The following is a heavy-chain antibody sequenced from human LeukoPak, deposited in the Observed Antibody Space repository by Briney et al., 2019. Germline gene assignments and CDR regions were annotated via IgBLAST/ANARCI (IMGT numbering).Heavy chain of an antibody. D-gene: IGHD6-25*01. V-gene: IGHV1-18*04. CDR1: GYTFTGYY. J-gene: IGHJ3*02. Sequence: ASVKVSCKASGYTFTGYYMHWVRQAPGQGLEWMGWISAYNGNTNYAQKLQGRVTMTKDTSTSTAYMELRSLRSDDTAVYYCARVVESQRPFDIWGQGTMVTVSS. CDR3: ARVVESQRPFDI. CDR2: ISAYNGNT.